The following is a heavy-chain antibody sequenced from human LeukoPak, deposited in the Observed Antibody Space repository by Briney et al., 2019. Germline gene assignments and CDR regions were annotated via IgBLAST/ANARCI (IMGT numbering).Heavy chain of an antibody. CDR2: IDKKDKGYATAT. Sequence: GGSLRLSCAASGFTFSGSAIHWVRQSSGKGLEWVGQIDKKDKGYATATAYAASVKGRFTISRDNSKSSLYLQMNSLRTEDTALYYCAKDSAPMTTVKTTFDYWGQGTLVTVSS. J-gene: IGHJ4*02. CDR3: AKDSAPMTTVKTTFDY. D-gene: IGHD4-17*01. CDR1: GFTFSGSA. V-gene: IGHV3-73*01.